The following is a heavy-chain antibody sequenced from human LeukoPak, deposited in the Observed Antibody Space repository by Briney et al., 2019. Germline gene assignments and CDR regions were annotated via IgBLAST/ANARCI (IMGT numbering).Heavy chain of an antibody. J-gene: IGHJ4*02. Sequence: AGSLRLSCAASGFTFSSYAMSWVRQATGKGLEWVSAISGSGGSTYYADSVKGRFTISRDNSKNTLYLQMSSLRAEDTAVYYCAKRPRVTMVRGVIRPYYFDYWGQGTLVTVSS. CDR2: ISGSGGST. CDR1: GFTFSSYA. D-gene: IGHD3-10*01. V-gene: IGHV3-23*01. CDR3: AKRPRVTMVRGVIRPYYFDY.